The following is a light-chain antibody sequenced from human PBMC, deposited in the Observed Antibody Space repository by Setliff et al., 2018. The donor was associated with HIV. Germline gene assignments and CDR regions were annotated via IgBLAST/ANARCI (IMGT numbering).Light chain of an antibody. CDR3: CSYAGSSTFV. Sequence: QSALTQPASVSGSPGQSITISCTGSSSDVGSYNLVSWYQQHPRKAPKLMIYEVSKWPSGVSNRFSGSKSGNTASPTISGLQAEDEADYYCCSYAGSSTFVFGGGTKGTVL. CDR2: EVS. J-gene: IGLJ3*02. CDR1: SSDVGSYNL. V-gene: IGLV2-23*02.